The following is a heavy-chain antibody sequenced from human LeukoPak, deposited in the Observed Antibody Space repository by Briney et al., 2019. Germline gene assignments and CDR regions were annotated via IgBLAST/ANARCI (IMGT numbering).Heavy chain of an antibody. CDR1: GGSISSSSYY. D-gene: IGHD6-19*01. V-gene: IGHV4-39*01. CDR2: IYYSGST. J-gene: IGHJ2*01. CDR3: ASSSGWYWYFDL. Sequence: SETLSLTCTVSGGSISSSSYYWGWIRQPPGKGLEWIGSIYYSGSTYYNPSLKSRVTISVDTSKNQFSLKLSSVTAADTAVYYCASSSGWYWYFDLWGRGTLVTVSS.